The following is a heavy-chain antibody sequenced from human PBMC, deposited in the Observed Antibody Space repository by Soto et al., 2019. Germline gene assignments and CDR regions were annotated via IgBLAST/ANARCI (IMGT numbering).Heavy chain of an antibody. CDR2: ISGSGGST. D-gene: IGHD2-15*01. Sequence: GGSLRLSCAASGFTFSSYAMSWVRQAPGKGLEWVSAISGSGGSTYYADSVKGRFTISRDNSKNTLYLQMNSLRAEDTAVYYFAKFLINCSGGSCYGPALNYYYGMDVWGQGTTVTVSS. V-gene: IGHV3-23*01. J-gene: IGHJ6*02. CDR3: AKFLINCSGGSCYGPALNYYYGMDV. CDR1: GFTFSSYA.